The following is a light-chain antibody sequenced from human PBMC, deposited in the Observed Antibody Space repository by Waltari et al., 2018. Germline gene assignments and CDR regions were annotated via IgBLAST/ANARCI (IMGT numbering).Light chain of an antibody. Sequence: SYVLTQPPSVSVAPGQTARITCGGNDIGSKSVHWYQQKPGQAPVLVIFYDSDRPSGIPERFSGSNSGNTATLSISRVEAGDEAGYYCQVWASSTDHHAVFGGGTQLTVI. CDR1: DIGSKS. J-gene: IGLJ7*01. V-gene: IGLV3-21*04. CDR3: QVWASSTDHHAV. CDR2: YDS.